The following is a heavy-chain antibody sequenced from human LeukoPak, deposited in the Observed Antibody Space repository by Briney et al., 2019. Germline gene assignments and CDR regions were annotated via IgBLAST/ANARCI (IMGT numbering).Heavy chain of an antibody. CDR1: GYTFTSYG. D-gene: IGHD2-15*01. CDR2: ISAYNGNT. V-gene: IGHV1-18*01. J-gene: IGHJ4*02. CDR3: ARDCSGGSCSPRFDY. Sequence: ASVKVSCKASGYTFTSYGISWVRQAPGQGREWMGWISAYNGNTNYAQKLQGRVTMTTDTSTSTAYMELRSLRSDDTAVYYCARDCSGGSCSPRFDYWGQGTLVTVSS.